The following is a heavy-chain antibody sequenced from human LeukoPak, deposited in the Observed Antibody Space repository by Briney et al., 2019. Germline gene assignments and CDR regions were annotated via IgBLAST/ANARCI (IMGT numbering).Heavy chain of an antibody. CDR3: ARDLTSITTVRGIDY. CDR1: GFTFSSYS. Sequence: GGSLRLSCAASGFTFSSYSMNWVRQAPGKGLEWVSSISSSSSYIYYADSVKGRFTISRDNAKNSLYLQMNSLRAEDTAVYYCARDLTSITTVRGIDYWGQGTLVTVSS. J-gene: IGHJ4*02. D-gene: IGHD3-10*01. V-gene: IGHV3-21*01. CDR2: ISSSSSYI.